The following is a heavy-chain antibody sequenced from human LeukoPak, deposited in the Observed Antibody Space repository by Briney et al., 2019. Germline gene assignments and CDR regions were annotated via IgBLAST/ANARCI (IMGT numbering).Heavy chain of an antibody. J-gene: IGHJ3*02. CDR3: ARDANYHVSSDYYDAFDI. CDR2: ISGSGGST. V-gene: IGHV3-23*01. Sequence: GGSLRLSCAASGFTFSSYAMSWVRQAPGKGLEWVSAISGSGGSTYYADSVTGRFTISRDNAKNSLYLQMNSLRAEDTAVYYCARDANYHVSSDYYDAFDIWGQGTMVTVSS. D-gene: IGHD3-22*01. CDR1: GFTFSSYA.